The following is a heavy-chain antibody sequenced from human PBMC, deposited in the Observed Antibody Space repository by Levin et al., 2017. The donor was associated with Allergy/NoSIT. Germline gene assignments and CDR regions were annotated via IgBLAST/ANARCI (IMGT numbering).Heavy chain of an antibody. V-gene: IGHV3-23*01. CDR1: GFTFSSYA. CDR2: ISQSGTGT. D-gene: IGHD3-16*01. J-gene: IGHJ4*02. Sequence: GGSLRLSCAASGFTFSSYAMTWVRQAPGKGLEWVSDISQSGTGTYHADSVKGRFTISRDNAKNTLYLQMNSLRVEDTAVYYCARDLGNWKRNYFDYWGQGTLVTVSS. CDR3: ARDLGNWKRNYFDY.